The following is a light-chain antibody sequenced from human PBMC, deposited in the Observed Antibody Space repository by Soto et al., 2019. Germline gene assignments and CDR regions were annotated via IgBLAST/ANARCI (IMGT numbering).Light chain of an antibody. J-gene: IGKJ1*01. CDR2: TAS. CDR1: QSIRLY. V-gene: IGKV1-39*01. CDR3: QQSQSMNRT. Sequence: DIHVTHSPSSLSASVGDRVTVTCRASQSIRLYLNWYQQKPGKAPKLLIYTASSLQGGAPSRFLGSGSVTDFTPTISSLQPEDSETYYCQQSQSMNRTFGQGTKADIK.